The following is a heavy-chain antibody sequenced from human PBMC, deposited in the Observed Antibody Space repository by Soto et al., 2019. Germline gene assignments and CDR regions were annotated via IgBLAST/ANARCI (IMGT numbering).Heavy chain of an antibody. D-gene: IGHD2-2*01. V-gene: IGHV4-34*01. Sequence: SETLSLTCAVYGGSFSGYYWSWIRQPPGKGLEWIGEINHSGSTNYNPSLKSRVTISVDTSKNQFSLKLSSVTAADTAVYYCARGVVVVPAVIFHYYCMDVWGQGITVTGFS. CDR2: INHSGST. CDR3: ARGVVVVPAVIFHYYCMDV. J-gene: IGHJ6*02. CDR1: GGSFSGYY.